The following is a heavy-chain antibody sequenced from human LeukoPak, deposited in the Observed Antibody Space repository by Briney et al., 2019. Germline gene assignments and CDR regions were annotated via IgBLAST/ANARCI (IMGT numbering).Heavy chain of an antibody. CDR3: ATPSVGYYDSSGYFGY. CDR1: GYTFTGYY. D-gene: IGHD3-22*01. Sequence: GASVKVSCKASGYTFTGYYMHWVRQAPGQGLEWMGWINPNSGGTNYAQKFQGRVTMTRDTSISTAYMELSRLRSDDTAVYYCATPSVGYYDSSGYFGYWGQGTLVTVSS. CDR2: INPNSGGT. J-gene: IGHJ4*02. V-gene: IGHV1-2*02.